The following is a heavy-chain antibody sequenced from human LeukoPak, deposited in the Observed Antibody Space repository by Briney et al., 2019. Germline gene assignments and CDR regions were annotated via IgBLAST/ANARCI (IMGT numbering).Heavy chain of an antibody. D-gene: IGHD1-26*01. CDR2: INWNGGST. J-gene: IGHJ4*02. CDR1: GFTFDDYG. Sequence: GGSLRLSCAASGFTFDDYGMSWVRQAPGEGLEWVAGINWNGGSTGYADSVKGRFTISRDNAKNSLYLQMNSLRAEDTALYYCARDLMLLRYFDYWGQGTLVTVSS. V-gene: IGHV3-20*04. CDR3: ARDLMLLRYFDY.